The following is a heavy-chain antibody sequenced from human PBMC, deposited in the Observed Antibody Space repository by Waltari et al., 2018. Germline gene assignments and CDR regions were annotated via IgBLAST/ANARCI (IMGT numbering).Heavy chain of an antibody. CDR1: GFTFSSYA. J-gene: IGHJ4*02. CDR3: AKDRSVVPAAMSDY. V-gene: IGHV3-23*03. CDR2: IYRGGSK. D-gene: IGHD2-2*01. Sequence: EVQLLESGGGLVQPGGSLRLSCAASGFTFSSYAMSWVRQAPGEGLEWGSVIYRGGSKYYADSVEGRFTNSKSNSKNTLDLQMNSLRAEDTAVYYCAKDRSVVPAAMSDYWGQGTLVTVSS.